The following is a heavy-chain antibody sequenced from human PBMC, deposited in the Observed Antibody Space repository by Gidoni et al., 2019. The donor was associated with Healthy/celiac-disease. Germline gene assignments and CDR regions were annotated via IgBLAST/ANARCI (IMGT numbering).Heavy chain of an antibody. D-gene: IGHD3-22*01. CDR1: GYPFTSYE. CDR2: MNPSDGNT. CDR3: ARVDSRCYYYYGMDV. J-gene: IGHJ6*02. V-gene: IGHV1-8*01. Sequence: QVQPGQSGAEVKKAGASVKVPRKASGYPFTSYEIDWVRQATGQGLEWMGWMNPSDGNTGYAQTFQGKVTMTGNTSISTAYMELSSLRSEDTAVYYCARVDSRCYYYYGMDVWGQGTPVTVSS.